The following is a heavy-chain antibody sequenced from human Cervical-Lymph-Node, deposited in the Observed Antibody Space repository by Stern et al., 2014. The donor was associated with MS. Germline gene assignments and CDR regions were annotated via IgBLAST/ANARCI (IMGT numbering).Heavy chain of an antibody. J-gene: IGHJ4*02. CDR3: ARDVYSSSLFSPSNYDY. CDR2: IWYDGSNK. V-gene: IGHV3-33*01. D-gene: IGHD6-6*01. CDR1: GFTFSSYG. Sequence: VQLVESGGGVVQPGRSLRLSCAASGFTFSSYGMHWVRQAPGKGLEWVAVIWYDGSNKYYADSVKGRFTISRDNSKNTLYLQMNSLRAEDTAVYYCARDVYSSSLFSPSNYDYWGQGTLVTVSS.